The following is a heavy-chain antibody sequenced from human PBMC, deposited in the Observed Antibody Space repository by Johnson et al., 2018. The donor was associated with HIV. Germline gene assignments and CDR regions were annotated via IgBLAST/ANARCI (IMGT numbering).Heavy chain of an antibody. CDR1: GFTFSSYA. D-gene: IGHD3-22*01. CDR3: ARGGPYYYDSSGYGAFDI. CDR2: ISYDGNNK. J-gene: IGHJ3*02. V-gene: IGHV3-30-3*01. Sequence: QVQLVESGGGLVQPGGCLRLSCVASGFTFSSYAMHWVRQAPGKGLEWMALISYDGNNKHYADSVQGRFTISRDSSKNTLNLQMSSLRAEDTAVYFCARGGPYYYDSSGYGAFDIWGQGTMVTVSS.